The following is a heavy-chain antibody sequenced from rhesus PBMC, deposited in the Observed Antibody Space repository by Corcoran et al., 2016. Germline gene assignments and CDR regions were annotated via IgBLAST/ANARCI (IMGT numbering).Heavy chain of an antibody. Sequence: EVQLVESGGGLVQPGGSLRLSCAASGFTFSSYDMSWVRQALGKGLEWVSSISNTVKTRYYADSVKGRFPISKDNAKNSLSLQMNSLKTEDTAVYYCTRELDSGYWYYWGQGVLVTVSS. CDR1: GFTFSSYD. D-gene: IGHD1-44*01. V-gene: IGHV3S4*01. J-gene: IGHJ4*01. CDR2: ISNTVKTR. CDR3: TRELDSGYWYY.